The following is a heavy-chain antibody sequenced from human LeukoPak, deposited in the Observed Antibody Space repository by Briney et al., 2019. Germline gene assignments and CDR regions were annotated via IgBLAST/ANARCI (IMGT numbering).Heavy chain of an antibody. CDR3: AGFGAGSYY. J-gene: IGHJ4*02. CDR1: GGSISSSY. V-gene: IGHV4-4*07. CDR2: IYTTGSTDST. D-gene: IGHD3-10*01. Sequence: PSETLSLTCTVSGGSISSSYCSWIRQPAGKGLEWIVRIYTTGSTDSTDFNPSLKSRVTMSVATSKNQCSLKLGSVTAADTAVYYCAGFGAGSYYWGQGTLVTVSS.